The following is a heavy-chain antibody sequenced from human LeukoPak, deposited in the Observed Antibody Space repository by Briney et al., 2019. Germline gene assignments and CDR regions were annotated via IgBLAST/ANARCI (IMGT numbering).Heavy chain of an antibody. J-gene: IGHJ5*02. CDR2: IYHSGST. CDR3: ARGGGGSYPSYNWFDP. D-gene: IGHD1-26*01. CDR1: GYSISSGYY. V-gene: IGHV4-38-2*02. Sequence: SETLSLTCTVSGYSISSGYYWGWIRQPPGKGLEWIGSIYHSGSTYYNPSLKSRVTISVDTSKNQFSLKLSSVTAADTAVYYCARGGGGSYPSYNWFDPWGQGTLVTVSS.